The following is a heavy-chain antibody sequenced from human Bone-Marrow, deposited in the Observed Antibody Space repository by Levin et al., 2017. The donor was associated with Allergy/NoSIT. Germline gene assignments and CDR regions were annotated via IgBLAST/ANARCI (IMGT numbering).Heavy chain of an antibody. CDR2: VSYNGST. D-gene: IGHD2/OR15-2a*01. CDR1: RGSVNGFY. CDR3: ARDVMVRDGERHYFGMDL. V-gene: IGHV4-59*02. Sequence: SQTLSLTCTVSRGSVNGFYWSWIRQPPGKGLEWLGYVSYNGSTNYNPSLKSRVTISLDTSRDQFALNLRSVTAADTAIYYCARDVMVRDGERHYFGMDLWGQGTTVIVSS. J-gene: IGHJ6*02.